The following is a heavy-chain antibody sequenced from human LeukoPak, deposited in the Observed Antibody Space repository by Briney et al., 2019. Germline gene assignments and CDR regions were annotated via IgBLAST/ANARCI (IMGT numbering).Heavy chain of an antibody. J-gene: IGHJ4*02. CDR3: ARIFDYGSGSVDY. Sequence: GGSLRLSCAASGFTFNRYWMSWVRQAPGKGLEWVANIKQDGSEKYYVDSVKGRFTISRDNAKNSLYLQMNSLRAEDTAVYYCARIFDYGSGSVDYWGQGTLVTVSS. D-gene: IGHD3-10*01. V-gene: IGHV3-7*01. CDR1: GFTFNRYW. CDR2: IKQDGSEK.